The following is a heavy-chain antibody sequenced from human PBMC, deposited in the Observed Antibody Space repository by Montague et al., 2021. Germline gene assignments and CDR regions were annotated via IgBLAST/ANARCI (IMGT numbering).Heavy chain of an antibody. Sequence: SLRLSCAASGFTFSAFVMSWARQAPGKGLEWVSTITATGGRTFHADSVRGRFTISRDNSKNMLYLGMNSLRAEDTATYYCDASDFWGQGVLVTVSP. CDR2: ITATGGRT. J-gene: IGHJ4*02. V-gene: IGHV3-23*01. CDR1: GFTFSAFV. CDR3: DASDF.